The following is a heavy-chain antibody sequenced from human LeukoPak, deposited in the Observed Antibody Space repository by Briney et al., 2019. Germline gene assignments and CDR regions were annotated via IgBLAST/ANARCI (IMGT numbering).Heavy chain of an antibody. V-gene: IGHV3-49*03. D-gene: IGHD6-13*01. Sequence: GGSLRLSCTASGFTFGDYAMSWFRQAPGKGLEWVGFIRSKAYGGTTEYAASVKGRFTISRDDSKSIAYLQMNSLKTEGTAVYYCTRAYPPKYSSSFWYFDYWGQGTLVTVSS. CDR3: TRAYPPKYSSSFWYFDY. CDR2: IRSKAYGGTT. J-gene: IGHJ4*02. CDR1: GFTFGDYA.